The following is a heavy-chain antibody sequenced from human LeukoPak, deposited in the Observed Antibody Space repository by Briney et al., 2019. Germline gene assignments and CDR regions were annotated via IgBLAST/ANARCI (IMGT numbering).Heavy chain of an antibody. CDR1: GGTFSSYA. Sequence: GSSVKVSCKASGGTFSSYAISWVRQAPGQGLEWMGRIIPILGIANYAQKFQGRVTITADKSTSTAYMELSSLKSEDTAVYYCARERERDGSGRGPFYYYYGMDVWGQGTTVTVSS. V-gene: IGHV1-69*04. D-gene: IGHD3-10*01. CDR2: IIPILGIA. J-gene: IGHJ6*02. CDR3: ARERERDGSGRGPFYYYYGMDV.